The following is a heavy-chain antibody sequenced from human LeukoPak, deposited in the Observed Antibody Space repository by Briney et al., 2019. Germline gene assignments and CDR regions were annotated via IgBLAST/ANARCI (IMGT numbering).Heavy chain of an antibody. CDR2: ISSSSSTI. D-gene: IGHD3-22*01. CDR3: AQITYDYDSSGKDGDDY. Sequence: GGSLRLSCAASGFSFSSYGMNWVRQAPGKGLEWLSYISSSSSTIYYADSVKGRFTISRDNAKNSLYLQMNSLRDEDTAVYYCAQITYDYDSSGKDGDDYWGQGTLVTVSS. J-gene: IGHJ4*02. CDR1: GFSFSSYG. V-gene: IGHV3-48*02.